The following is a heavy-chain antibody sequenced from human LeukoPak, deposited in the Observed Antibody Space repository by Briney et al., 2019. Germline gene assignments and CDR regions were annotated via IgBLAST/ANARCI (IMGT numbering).Heavy chain of an antibody. Sequence: SETLSLTCAVYGGSFSGYYWSWIRQPPGKGLEWIGEINHSGSTNYNPSLKSRVTISVDTSKNQFSLKLSSVTAADTAVYYCARLVVLVIVPRWFDPWGQGTLVTVSS. CDR1: GGSFSGYY. V-gene: IGHV4-34*01. CDR3: ARLVVLVIVPRWFDP. CDR2: INHSGST. D-gene: IGHD3-16*02. J-gene: IGHJ5*02.